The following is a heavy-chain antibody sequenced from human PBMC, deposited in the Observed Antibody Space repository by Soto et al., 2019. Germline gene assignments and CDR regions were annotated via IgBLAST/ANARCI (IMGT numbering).Heavy chain of an antibody. CDR3: ARAHDRLVPGLVPLDY. CDR2: IIPILGIA. V-gene: IGHV1-69*02. D-gene: IGHD6-19*01. J-gene: IGHJ4*02. CDR1: GGTFSSYT. Sequence: QVQLVQSGAEVKKPGSSVKVSCKASGGTFSSYTISWVRQAPGQGLEWMGRIIPILGIANYAQKFQGRVTITADKSTSPAYMELSSRRAEDTAVYYCARAHDRLVPGLVPLDYWGQGTLVTVSS.